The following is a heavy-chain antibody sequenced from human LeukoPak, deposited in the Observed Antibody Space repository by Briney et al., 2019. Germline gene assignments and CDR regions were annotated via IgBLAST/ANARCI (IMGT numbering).Heavy chain of an antibody. CDR2: INHSGST. CDR3: AAFCHSSGYYFCY. V-gene: IGHV4-34*01. CDR1: GGSFSGYY. Sequence: SETLSLTCAVYGGSFSGYYWSWIRQPPGKGLEWIGEINHSGSTNYNPSLKSRVTISVDTSKNQFSLKLSSVTAADTAVYYCAAFCHSSGYYFCYWGRGTLVTVSS. J-gene: IGHJ4*02. D-gene: IGHD3-22*01.